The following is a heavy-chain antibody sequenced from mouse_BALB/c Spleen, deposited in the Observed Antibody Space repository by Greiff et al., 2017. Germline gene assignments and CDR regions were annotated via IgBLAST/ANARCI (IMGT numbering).Heavy chain of an antibody. J-gene: IGHJ4*01. V-gene: IGHV1-31*01. CDR3: ARGATATPYAMDY. Sequence: VQLQQSGPELVKPGASVKISCKASGYSFTGYYMHWVKQSHVKSLEWIGRINPYNGATSYNQNFKDKASLTVDKSSSTAYMELHSLTSEDSAVYYCARGATATPYAMDYWGQGTSVTVSS. CDR2: INPYNGAT. D-gene: IGHD1-2*01. CDR1: GYSFTGYY.